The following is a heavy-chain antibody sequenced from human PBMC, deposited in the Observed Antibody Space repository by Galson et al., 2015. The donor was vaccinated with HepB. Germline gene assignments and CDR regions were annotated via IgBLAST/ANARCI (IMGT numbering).Heavy chain of an antibody. J-gene: IGHJ4*02. CDR2: ISSNGGST. CDR1: GFTFSSYA. CDR3: VNRVESGYYDFWSGYQNDY. Sequence: SLRLSCAASGFTFSSYAMHWVRQAPGKGLEYVSAISSNGGSTYYADSVKGRFTISRDNSKNTLYLQMSSLRAEDTAVYYCVNRVESGYYDFWSGYQNDYWGQGTLVTVSS. V-gene: IGHV3-64D*06. D-gene: IGHD3-3*01.